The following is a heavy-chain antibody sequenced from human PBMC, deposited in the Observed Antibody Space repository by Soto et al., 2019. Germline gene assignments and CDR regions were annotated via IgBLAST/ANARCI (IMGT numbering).Heavy chain of an antibody. CDR3: ASTTGYCSSTSCLRFDY. V-gene: IGHV4-39*01. J-gene: IGHJ4*02. D-gene: IGHD2-2*01. CDR2: IYYSGST. Sequence: QLQLQESGPGLVKPSETLSLTCTVSGGSISSSSYYWGWIRQPPGKGLEWIGSIYYSGSTYYNPSLTRRVTLSVDTSKNQFSLKRSSVTAADTAVYYCASTTGYCSSTSCLRFDYWGQGTLVTVSS. CDR1: GGSISSSSYY.